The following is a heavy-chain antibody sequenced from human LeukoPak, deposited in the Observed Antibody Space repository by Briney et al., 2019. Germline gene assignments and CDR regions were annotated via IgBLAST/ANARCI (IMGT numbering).Heavy chain of an antibody. CDR3: AKSGRNWAYLEY. Sequence: GGSLRLSCAASGFTVNRTYMSWVRQAPGRGLEWVSVIYSGGATYYSDSVKGRFTISRDNSKNTLYLQMNSLRAEDTAVYYCAKSGRNWAYLEYWGQGTLVTVSS. CDR1: GFTVNRTY. V-gene: IGHV3-66*01. CDR2: IYSGGAT. J-gene: IGHJ4*02. D-gene: IGHD7-27*01.